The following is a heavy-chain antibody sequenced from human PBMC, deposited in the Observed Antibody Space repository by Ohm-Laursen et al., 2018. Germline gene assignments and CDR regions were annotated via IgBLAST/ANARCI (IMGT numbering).Heavy chain of an antibody. CDR2: MNPKNDDT. CDR3: ARGRLSGTRRALDI. D-gene: IGHD1-7*01. Sequence: SVKVSCKASGYTFSSYDIIWVRQASGQGLEWMGWMNPKNDDTGYAHKFQGRVTMSRNTSISTANLEMTSLRSEDTAVYYCARGRLSGTRRALDIWGQGTMVTVSS. V-gene: IGHV1-8*01. CDR1: GYTFSSYD. J-gene: IGHJ3*02.